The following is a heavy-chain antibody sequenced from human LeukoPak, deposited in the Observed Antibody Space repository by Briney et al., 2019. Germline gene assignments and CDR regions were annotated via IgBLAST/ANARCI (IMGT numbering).Heavy chain of an antibody. J-gene: IGHJ4*02. D-gene: IGHD6-19*01. CDR3: AKVSGSGWHFDH. CDR2: ISSSGSLI. V-gene: IGHV3-48*03. Sequence: PVQPLDSPSVISSSGSLIYHADSVKGRFTISRDSAKNSLYLQMDSLRVEDTAVYYCAKVSGSGWHFDHWGQGTLVTVSS.